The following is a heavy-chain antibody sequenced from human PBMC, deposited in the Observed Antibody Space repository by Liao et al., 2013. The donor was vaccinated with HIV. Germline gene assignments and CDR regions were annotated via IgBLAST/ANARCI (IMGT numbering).Heavy chain of an antibody. CDR1: GASITRGSHF. V-gene: IGHV4-61*02. Sequence: QLQLQESGPGLVKPSETLSLTCTVSGASITRGSHFWTWVRQPAGKELEWVGHIYTSGSTKYNPSLKSRVTISLDMAKNQFSLTLTSVTAMDTAVYFCARDQVWGXAFDIWGPGAMVIVSS. CDR2: IYTSGST. J-gene: IGHJ3*02. CDR3: ARDQVWGXAFDI. D-gene: IGHD7-27*01.